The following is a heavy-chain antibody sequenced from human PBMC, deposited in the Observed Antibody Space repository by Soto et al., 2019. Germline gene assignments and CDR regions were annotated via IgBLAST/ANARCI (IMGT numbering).Heavy chain of an antibody. CDR2: ISRSSSNT. CDR1: GFTFSDYH. CDR3: ARAGLYYDILTGRFSDY. D-gene: IGHD3-9*01. V-gene: IGHV3-11*05. J-gene: IGHJ4*02. Sequence: GGSLRLSSAASGFTFSDYHMSWIRKAPGKGLEWVSYISRSSSNTDYADSVRGRFTISRDNAKNSLYLQMNSLRVEDTAVYYCARAGLYYDILTGRFSDYWGQGTLVNVSS.